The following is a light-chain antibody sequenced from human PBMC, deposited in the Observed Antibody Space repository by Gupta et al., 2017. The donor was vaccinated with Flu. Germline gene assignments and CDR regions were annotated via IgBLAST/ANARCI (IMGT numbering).Light chain of an antibody. J-gene: IGKJ5*01. CDR3: QQYDNIPST. CDR2: DAS. Sequence: DLPITPSPSSLSASVGDRVPITFPASQDISNNLNWYQQKPGKAPKLLIYDASNLETGVPSRFSGSGSGTDFTFTISSLQPEDIATYYCQQYDNIPSTFGQGTRLEIK. CDR1: QDISNN. V-gene: IGKV1-33*01.